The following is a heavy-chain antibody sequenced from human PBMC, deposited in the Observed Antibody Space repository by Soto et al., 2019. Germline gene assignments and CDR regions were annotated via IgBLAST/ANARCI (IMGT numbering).Heavy chain of an antibody. Sequence: SVKVSCKASGFDFGSFGIQFLRQTRGRGLEWIGWIVVASGRTNFARQFQGRVAFSRDMSSTTAYMDLYDLKSDDTAVYFCSADHPHTAIGWRVWGQGTTVTVS. CDR1: GFDFGSFG. CDR3: SADHPHTAIGWRV. J-gene: IGHJ6*02. CDR2: IVVASGRT. V-gene: IGHV1-58*02.